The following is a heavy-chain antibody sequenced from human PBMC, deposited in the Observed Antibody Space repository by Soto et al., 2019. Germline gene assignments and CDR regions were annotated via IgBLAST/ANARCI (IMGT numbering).Heavy chain of an antibody. D-gene: IGHD6-13*01. Sequence: PGGSLRLSCAASGFTFISYAMSWVCQAPGKGLEWVSAISGSGGSTYYADSVKGRFTISRDNSKNTLYLQMNSLRAEDTAVYYFAKDPVAQSAPSWYYLDYCRQETLVTVSS. CDR2: ISGSGGST. CDR1: GFTFISYA. V-gene: IGHV3-23*01. J-gene: IGHJ4*02. CDR3: AKDPVAQSAPSWYYLDY.